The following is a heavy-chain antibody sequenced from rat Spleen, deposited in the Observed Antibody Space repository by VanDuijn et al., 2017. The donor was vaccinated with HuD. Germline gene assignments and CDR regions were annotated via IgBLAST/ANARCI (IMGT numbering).Heavy chain of an antibody. CDR3: TRDAHYYSGDDVMDA. J-gene: IGHJ4*01. CDR2: ITNTGGST. Sequence: EVQLVESGGGLVQPGRSLKLSCVASGFTFNNYWMTWIRQAPGKGLEWVASITNTGGSTYYPDSVKGRFTISRDNAKSTLYLQMNSLRSEDTATYYCTRDAHYYSGDDVMDAWGQGASVTVSS. V-gene: IGHV5-31*01. D-gene: IGHD1-1*01. CDR1: GFTFNNYW.